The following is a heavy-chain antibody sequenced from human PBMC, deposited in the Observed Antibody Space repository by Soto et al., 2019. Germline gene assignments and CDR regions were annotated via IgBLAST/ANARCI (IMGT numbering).Heavy chain of an antibody. Sequence: EVQLLESGGGLVQRGGSLRISCSASGFTFGTYAMNWVRQAPGKGLEWVSGISGSGSRTYYADSVKGRFAISRDNYENTVDLQMNSLRAYYTALYYCARPYGSRRYVWFDSWGLGALVTVSS. D-gene: IGHD3-10*01. CDR1: GFTFGTYA. CDR3: ARPYGSRRYVWFDS. CDR2: ISGSGSRT. V-gene: IGHV3-23*01. J-gene: IGHJ5*01.